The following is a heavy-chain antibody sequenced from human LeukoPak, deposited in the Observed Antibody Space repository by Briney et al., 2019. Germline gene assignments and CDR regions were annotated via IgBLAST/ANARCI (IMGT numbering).Heavy chain of an antibody. J-gene: IGHJ5*02. Sequence: ASVKVSCKASGGTFSSYAISWVRQAPGQGLEWMGGIIPIFGTANYAQKFQGRVTITADKSTSTAYMELSSLRSEDTAVYYCARVSHDPPVFDPWGQGTLVTVSS. V-gene: IGHV1-69*06. D-gene: IGHD3-16*02. CDR3: ARVSHDPPVFDP. CDR1: GGTFSSYA. CDR2: IIPIFGTA.